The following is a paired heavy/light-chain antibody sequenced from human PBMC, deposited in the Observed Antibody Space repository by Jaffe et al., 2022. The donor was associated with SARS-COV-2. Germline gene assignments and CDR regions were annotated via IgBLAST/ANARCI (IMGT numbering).Heavy chain of an antibody. D-gene: IGHD2-2*01. J-gene: IGHJ4*02. CDR2: ITPSGGTT. V-gene: IGHV1-46*04. Sequence: QVQLVQSGPEVKKPGASIKISCKTSGYTFTTHYVHWVRQAPGQRLEWMGIITPSGGTTNYAQGLWGKVSITRDTSTSTVYMELSSLTSEDTAVYYCARAALSPTNTFFDHWGQGTLVTVSS. CDR1: GYTFTTHY. CDR3: ARAALSPTNTFFDH.
Light chain of an antibody. V-gene: IGKV4-1*01. J-gene: IGKJ5*01. CDR2: WAS. Sequence: DIVMTQSPDSLAVSLGERATINCQSSQTLLYSSNNKNYLAWYQQKPGQPPKLLIYWASTRESGVPDRFSGSGSGTDFTLTITSLQAEDLAVYYCQQYYSFPVTFGQGTQVEIK. CDR3: QQYYSFPVT. CDR1: QTLLYSSNNKNY.